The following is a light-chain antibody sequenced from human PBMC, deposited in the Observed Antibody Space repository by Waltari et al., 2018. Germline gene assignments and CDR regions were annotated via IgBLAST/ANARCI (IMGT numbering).Light chain of an antibody. CDR1: DDDIGGSEY. Sequence: QSALTQPPSASGSPGQSVTISCTGTDDDIGGSEYVPWYQQHPGKAPKVLIYEVTKRPSGVPDRFSGSKSGNTASLTVSGLQAEDEADYYCSSYAGRNIVIFGGGTKLTVL. CDR2: EVT. V-gene: IGLV2-8*01. CDR3: SSYAGRNIVI. J-gene: IGLJ2*01.